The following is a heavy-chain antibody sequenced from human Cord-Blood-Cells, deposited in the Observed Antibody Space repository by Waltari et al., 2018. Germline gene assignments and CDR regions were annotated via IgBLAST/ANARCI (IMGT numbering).Heavy chain of an antibody. CDR2: IIPIFDTA. J-gene: IGHJ3*02. D-gene: IGHD6-13*01. V-gene: IGHV1-69*06. CDR1: GGTFSSSA. CDR3: ARGLKKEQQLGDAFDI. Sequence: QVQLVQSGAEVKKPGSSVKVSCKASGGTFSSSAISWVRQAPGQGLEWMGGIIPIFDTANYAQKFQGRVTITADKSTSTAYMELSSLRSEDTAVYYCARGLKKEQQLGDAFDIWGQGTMVTVSS.